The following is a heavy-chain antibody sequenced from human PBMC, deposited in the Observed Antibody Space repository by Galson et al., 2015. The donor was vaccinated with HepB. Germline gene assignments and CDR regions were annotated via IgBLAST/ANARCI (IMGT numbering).Heavy chain of an antibody. CDR1: GFTFGDYA. CDR3: TRDSYPCMRFFEGFFPHDDLYI. Sequence: SLRLSCAASGFTFGDYAMSWFRQAPGKGLEWVGFIRSNAYGGTTEYAASVKGRFTISRDDSKSIAYLQMNSLKTEDTAVYCCTRDSYPCMRFFEGFFPHDDLYISGKGTMVTVSS. D-gene: IGHD3-3*01. V-gene: IGHV3-49*03. CDR2: IRSNAYGGTT. J-gene: IGHJ3*02.